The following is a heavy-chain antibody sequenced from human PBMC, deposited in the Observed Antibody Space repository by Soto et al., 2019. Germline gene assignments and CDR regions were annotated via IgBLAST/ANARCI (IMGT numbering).Heavy chain of an antibody. CDR1: GYSISSGYY. CDR2: IYHSGST. Sequence: SETLSLTCAVSGYSISSGYYWGRILQPPWKGLEWIGSIYHSGSTYYNPSLKSRVTISVDTSKNQFSLKLSSVTAADTAVYYCARGFGRGWYERGSFYDYWGQGTLVTVSS. CDR3: ARGFGRGWYERGSFYDY. J-gene: IGHJ4*02. V-gene: IGHV4-38-2*01. D-gene: IGHD6-19*01.